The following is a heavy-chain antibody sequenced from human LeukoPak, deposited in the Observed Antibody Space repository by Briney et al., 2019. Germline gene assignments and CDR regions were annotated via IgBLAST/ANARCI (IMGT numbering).Heavy chain of an antibody. CDR2: ISGSGGST. J-gene: IGHJ5*02. CDR3: ARDRPKVLLWFGAKRRNSNWFDP. Sequence: GGSLRLSCAASGFTFSTYGMTWVRQAPGKGLEWVSAISGSGGSTYYADSVKGRFTISRDNSKNTLYLQMNSLRAEDTAVYYCARDRPKVLLWFGAKRRNSNWFDPWGQGTLVTVSS. CDR1: GFTFSTYG. D-gene: IGHD3-10*01. V-gene: IGHV3-23*01.